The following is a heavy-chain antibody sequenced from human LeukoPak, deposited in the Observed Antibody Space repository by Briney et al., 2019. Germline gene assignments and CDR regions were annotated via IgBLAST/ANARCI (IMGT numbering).Heavy chain of an antibody. CDR3: ARGSVMVGAPPGWFDP. CDR2: INAGNGNT. D-gene: IGHD1-26*01. J-gene: IGHJ5*02. CDR1: GYTFTSYA. V-gene: IGHV1-3*03. Sequence: GASVKVFCKASGYTFTSYAMHWVRQAPGQRLEWMGWINAGNGNTKYSQEFQGRVTITRDTSASTAYMELSSLRSEDMAVYYCARGSVMVGAPPGWFDPWGQGTLVTVSS.